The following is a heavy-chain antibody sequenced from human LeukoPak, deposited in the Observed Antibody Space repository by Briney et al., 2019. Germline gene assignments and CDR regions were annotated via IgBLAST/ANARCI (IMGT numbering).Heavy chain of an antibody. CDR3: ARGVVIAPQTFDY. CDR2: INHSGST. CDR1: GGSFSGYY. D-gene: IGHD2-21*01. V-gene: IGHV4-34*01. Sequence: PSETLSLTCAVYGGSFSGYYWSWIRQPPGKGLEWIGEINHSGSTNYNPSLKSRVTISVDTTKSQFSLKPSSVTAADTAVYYCARGVVIAPQTFDYWGQGILVTVSS. J-gene: IGHJ4*02.